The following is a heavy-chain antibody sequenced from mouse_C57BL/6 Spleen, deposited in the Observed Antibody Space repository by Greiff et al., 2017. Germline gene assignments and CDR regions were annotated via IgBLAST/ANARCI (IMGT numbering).Heavy chain of an antibody. Sequence: EVQLVESGGGLVQPKGSLKLSCAASGFSFNTYAMNWVRQAPGKGLEWVARIRSKSNNYATYYADSVKDRFTISRDDSESMLYLQMNNLKTEDTAMYYCVRHGYYGSSSSWGFDVWGTGTTVTGSS. CDR2: IRSKSNNYAT. D-gene: IGHD1-1*01. CDR1: GFSFNTYA. J-gene: IGHJ1*03. V-gene: IGHV10-1*01. CDR3: VRHGYYGSSSSWGFDV.